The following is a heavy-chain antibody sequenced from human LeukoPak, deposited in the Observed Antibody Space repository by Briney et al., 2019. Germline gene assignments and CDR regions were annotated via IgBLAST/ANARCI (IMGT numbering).Heavy chain of an antibody. CDR1: GGSISSHY. V-gene: IGHV4-59*11. CDR3: ARVVGYCSGGSCYSASPWFDP. J-gene: IGHJ5*02. Sequence: SETLSLTCTVSGGSISSHYWSWIRQPPGKGLKWIGYIYYSGSTNYSPSLKSRVTISVDTSKNQFSLKLSSVTAADTAVYYCARVVGYCSGGSCYSASPWFDPWGQGTLVTVSS. D-gene: IGHD2-15*01. CDR2: IYYSGST.